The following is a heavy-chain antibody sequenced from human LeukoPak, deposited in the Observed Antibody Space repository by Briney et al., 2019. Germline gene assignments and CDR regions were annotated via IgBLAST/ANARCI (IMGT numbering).Heavy chain of an antibody. V-gene: IGHV3-21*01. CDR2: ISSSSSYI. D-gene: IGHD3-16*01. CDR3: AREGSMITLVI. Sequence: GGSLRLSCAASGFTFSSYSMNWVRQAPGKGLEWVSSISSSSSYIYYADSVKGRFTISRDNAKDSLYLQMNSLRAEDTAVYYCAREGSMITLVIWGQGTMVTVSS. CDR1: GFTFSSYS. J-gene: IGHJ3*02.